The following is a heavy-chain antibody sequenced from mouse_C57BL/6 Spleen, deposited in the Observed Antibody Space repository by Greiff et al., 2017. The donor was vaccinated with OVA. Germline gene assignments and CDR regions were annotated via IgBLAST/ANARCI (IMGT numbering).Heavy chain of an antibody. CDR2: IYPGDGCT. CDR1: GYAFSSSW. V-gene: IGHV1-82*01. CDR3: ARLDIYYDYRYFDV. J-gene: IGHJ1*03. Sequence: QVQLQQSGPELVKPGASVKISCKASGYAFSSSWMNWVKQRPGKGLEWLGRIYPGDGCTNYHGKFKGKATLTADESSSTAYMQLSSLTSEDSAVYFCARLDIYYDYRYFDVWGTGTTVTVSS. D-gene: IGHD2-4*01.